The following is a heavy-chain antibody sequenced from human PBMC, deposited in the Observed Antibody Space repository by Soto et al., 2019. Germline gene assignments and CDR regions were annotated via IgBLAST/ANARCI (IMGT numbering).Heavy chain of an antibody. CDR2: IKSKPSGGTS. CDR1: GLTFTNAW. D-gene: IGHD2-15*01. Sequence: EVQLVESGGGLVKPGGSLRLSCVASGLTFTNAWMSWVRQAPGKGLEWVGLIKSKPSGGTSDYAAPVKGRFIISRDDSTNAVYLQMNSLKIEDTAVYYCAKDIPFSGGSGYAYWGQGSLVTVSS. J-gene: IGHJ4*02. V-gene: IGHV3-15*01. CDR3: AKDIPFSGGSGYAY.